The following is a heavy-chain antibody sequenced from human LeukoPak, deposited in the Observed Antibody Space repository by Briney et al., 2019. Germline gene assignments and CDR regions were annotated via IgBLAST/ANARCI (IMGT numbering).Heavy chain of an antibody. V-gene: IGHV1-46*01. CDR3: ARSSKQQLVLS. J-gene: IGHJ4*01. Sequence: ASVTVSCKASGYTFTSYYMHWVRQAPGQGLERMGIINPSGGSTSYAQKFQGRVTMTRDMSTSTVYMELSSLRSEATAVYYCARSSKQQLVLSWGHGTLVTVSS. D-gene: IGHD6-13*01. CDR2: INPSGGST. CDR1: GYTFTSYY.